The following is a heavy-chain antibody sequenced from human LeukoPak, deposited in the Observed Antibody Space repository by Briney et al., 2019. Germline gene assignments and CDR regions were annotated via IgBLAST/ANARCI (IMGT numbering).Heavy chain of an antibody. V-gene: IGHV4-39*07. CDR2: IYYSGST. D-gene: IGHD3-22*01. Sequence: SETLSLTCTVSGGSISSSSYYWGWIRQPPGKGLEWIGSIYYSGSTYYNPSLKSRVTISVDASKNQFSLKLSSVTAADTAVYYCARVVSRSIYDSSGYYYYMDVWGKGTTVSVSS. J-gene: IGHJ6*03. CDR3: ARVVSRSIYDSSGYYYYMDV. CDR1: GGSISSSSYY.